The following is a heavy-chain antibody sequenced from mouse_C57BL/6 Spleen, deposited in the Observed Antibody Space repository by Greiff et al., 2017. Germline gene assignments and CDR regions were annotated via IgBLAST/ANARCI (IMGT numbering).Heavy chain of an antibody. Sequence: QVQLKESGPELVKPGASVKISCKASGYAFSSSWMNWVKQRPGKGLEWIGRIYPGDGDTNYNGKVKGKATLTADKSSSTAYMQLSSLTSEDSAVYFCARYYYGSSSFDYWGQGTTLTVSS. CDR3: ARYYYGSSSFDY. J-gene: IGHJ2*01. CDR2: IYPGDGDT. CDR1: GYAFSSSW. D-gene: IGHD1-1*01. V-gene: IGHV1-82*01.